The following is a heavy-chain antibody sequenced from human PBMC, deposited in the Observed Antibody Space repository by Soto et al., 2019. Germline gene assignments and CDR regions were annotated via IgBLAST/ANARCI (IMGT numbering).Heavy chain of an antibody. CDR1: RGSVSSSTYY. CDR3: ARHHGTYYDAFDI. D-gene: IGHD1-1*01. Sequence: QLLESGPGLVKPSETLSLTCTVARGSVSSSTYYWGWIRQPPGKGLEWVGTFYYSGSTYHNPSLNSRVTISADTSKNQFSLKLSSVTATDTAVYYCARHHGTYYDAFDIWGQGTMVTVSS. J-gene: IGHJ3*02. V-gene: IGHV4-39*01. CDR2: FYYSGST.